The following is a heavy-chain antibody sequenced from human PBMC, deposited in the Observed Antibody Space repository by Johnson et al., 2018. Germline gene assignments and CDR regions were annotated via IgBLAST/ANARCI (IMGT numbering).Heavy chain of an antibody. CDR1: GFTFGDYA. CDR3: NSEPNYCSSTSCYTYGRDV. D-gene: IGHD2-2*02. J-gene: IGHJ6*02. Sequence: VQLVESGGGLVKPGRSLRLSCTASGFTFGDYAMSWFCQAPGKGLEWVGFIRSKAYGGTTEYAASVKGRFTISRDDSKSIAYLQMNSLKTEDTAVYYCNSEPNYCSSTSCYTYGRDVWGQGTTVTVSS. CDR2: IRSKAYGGTT. V-gene: IGHV3-49*05.